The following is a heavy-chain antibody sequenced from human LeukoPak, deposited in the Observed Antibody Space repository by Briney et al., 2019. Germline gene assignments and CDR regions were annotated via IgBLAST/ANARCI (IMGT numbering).Heavy chain of an antibody. CDR3: AKDLSGHWCIDY. Sequence: QPGGSLRLSCVVSGFTFSNYYMHWVRQAPGKGLEWVAIISDDGERKFYADSVRGRITISRDKSKNTLFLQMNSLRADDTAVYFCAKDLSGHWCIDYWGQGTLVTVSS. J-gene: IGHJ4*02. CDR1: GFTFSNYY. D-gene: IGHD4/OR15-4a*01. V-gene: IGHV3-30*18. CDR2: ISDDGERK.